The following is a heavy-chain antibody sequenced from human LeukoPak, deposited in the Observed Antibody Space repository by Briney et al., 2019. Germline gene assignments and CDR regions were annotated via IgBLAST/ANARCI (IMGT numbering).Heavy chain of an antibody. CDR3: ARATYYYGSGSLPYDAFDI. CDR1: GGSISSYY. V-gene: IGHV4-59*01. CDR2: IYYSGST. J-gene: IGHJ3*02. D-gene: IGHD3-10*01. Sequence: SETLSLTCTVSGGSISSYYWSWIRQPPGKGLEWIGYIYYSGSTNYNPSLKSRVTISVHTSKNQFSLKLSSVTAADTAVYYCARATYYYGSGSLPYDAFDIWGQGTMVTVSS.